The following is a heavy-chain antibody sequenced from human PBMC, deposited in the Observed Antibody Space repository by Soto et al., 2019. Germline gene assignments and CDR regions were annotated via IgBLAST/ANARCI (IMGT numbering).Heavy chain of an antibody. CDR1: GFTFSDYY. CDR3: ARVAYDVFES. Sequence: GGSPGLSCAASGFTFSDYYMNWIRQAPGKGLEWVSYISSSRSYTNYADSVKGRFTISGDNAKNSLYLQMNSLRAEDTAGDYCARVAYDVFESWSQGTMVSVSS. D-gene: IGHD3-16*01. J-gene: IGHJ3*02. V-gene: IGHV3-11*05. CDR2: ISSSRSYT.